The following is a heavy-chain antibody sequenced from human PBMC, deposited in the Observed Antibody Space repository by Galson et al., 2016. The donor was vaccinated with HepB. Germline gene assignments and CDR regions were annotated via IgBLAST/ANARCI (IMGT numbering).Heavy chain of an antibody. J-gene: IGHJ3*02. D-gene: IGHD2-15*01. CDR2: INPSGGST. V-gene: IGHV1-46*01. CDR3: ARDEGYWSGGSCYKSAFDI. CDR1: GYIFSSY. Sequence: SCKASGYIFSSYMHWVRQAPGQGLEWMGIINPSGGSTSYAQKFQDRVTMTRDTSTSTVYMELISLRSEDTAVYFCARDEGYWSGGSCYKSAFDIWGQGTMVTVSS.